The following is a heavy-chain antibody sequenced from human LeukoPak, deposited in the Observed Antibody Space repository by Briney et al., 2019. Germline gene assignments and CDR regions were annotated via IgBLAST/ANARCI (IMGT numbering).Heavy chain of an antibody. V-gene: IGHV4-34*01. Sequence: SETLSLTCAVYGGSFSGYYWSWIRQPPGKGLEWIGEINHSGSTNYNPSLKSRVTISVDTSKNQFSLKLSSVTAADTAVYYCARSGQYCSSTSCYPFDYWGQGTLVTVSS. CDR3: ARSGQYCSSTSCYPFDY. D-gene: IGHD2-2*01. J-gene: IGHJ4*02. CDR1: GGSFSGYY. CDR2: INHSGST.